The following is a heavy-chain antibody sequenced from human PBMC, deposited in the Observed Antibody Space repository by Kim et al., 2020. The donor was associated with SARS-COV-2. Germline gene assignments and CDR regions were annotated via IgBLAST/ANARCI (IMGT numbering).Heavy chain of an antibody. CDR2: ISYDGSNK. Sequence: GGSLRLSCAASGFTFSSYAMHWVRQAPGKGLEWVAVISYDGSNKYYADSVKGRFTISRDNSKNTLYLQMNSLRAEDTAVYYCARDVGWHYYGMDVWGQGTTVTVSS. V-gene: IGHV3-30*04. CDR3: ARDVGWHYYGMDV. CDR1: GFTFSSYA. J-gene: IGHJ6*02.